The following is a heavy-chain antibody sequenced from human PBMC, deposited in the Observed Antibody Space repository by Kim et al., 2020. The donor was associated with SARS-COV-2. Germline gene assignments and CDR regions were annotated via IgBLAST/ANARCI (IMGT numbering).Heavy chain of an antibody. J-gene: IGHJ6*02. CDR3: ATGGYSSSWARGGYYYYGMDV. CDR2: FDPEDGET. Sequence: ASVKVSCKVSGYTLTELSMHWVRQAPGKGLEWMGGFDPEDGETIYAQKFQGRVTMTEDTSTDTAYMELSSLRSEDTAVYYCATGGYSSSWARGGYYYYGMDVWGQGTTVTVSS. D-gene: IGHD6-13*01. CDR1: GYTLTELS. V-gene: IGHV1-24*01.